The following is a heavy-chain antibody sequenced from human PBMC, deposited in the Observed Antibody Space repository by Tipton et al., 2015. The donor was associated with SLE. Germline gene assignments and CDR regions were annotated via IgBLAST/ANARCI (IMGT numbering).Heavy chain of an antibody. CDR1: GLTFSSYW. Sequence: SLRLSCAASGLTFSSYWMNWVRQAPGKGLVWVSRINSDGSSTSYADSVKGRFTISRDNAKNTLYLQMNSLRAEDTAVYYCAKEKLSSIFDPWGQGTLVTVSS. CDR2: INSDGSST. D-gene: IGHD2-2*01. V-gene: IGHV3-74*01. J-gene: IGHJ5*02. CDR3: AKEKLSSIFDP.